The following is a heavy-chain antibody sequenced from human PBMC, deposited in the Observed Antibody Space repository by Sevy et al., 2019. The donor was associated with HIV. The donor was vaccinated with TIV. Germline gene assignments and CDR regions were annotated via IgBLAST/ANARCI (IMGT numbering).Heavy chain of an antibody. CDR3: GKAIYKDDSA. CDR1: GLFFSAYW. J-gene: IGHJ4*02. CDR2: INEDGSQI. D-gene: IGHD1-1*01. V-gene: IGHV3-7*01. Sequence: GGSLRLSCAAPGLFFSAYWMTWVRQVPGKGLEWVANINEDGSQINYVHSVRGRFTISRDNTKNSRYLQMNGLRVEDSATYCCGKAIYKDDSAWGQGTLVTVSS.